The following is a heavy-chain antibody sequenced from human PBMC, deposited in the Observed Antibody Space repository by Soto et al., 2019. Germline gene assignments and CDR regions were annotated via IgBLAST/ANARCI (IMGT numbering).Heavy chain of an antibody. D-gene: IGHD2-15*01. Sequence: QVQMVQSGAEVKKPGSSVKVSCKASGGTFSSYAISWVRQAPGQGLEWMGGIIPIFGTANYAQKIQGRVTITADESTSTAYMELSSLRSEDTAVYYCARPDCSGGSCYRSGAFDIWGQGTMVTVSS. J-gene: IGHJ3*02. CDR3: ARPDCSGGSCYRSGAFDI. CDR2: IIPIFGTA. CDR1: GGTFSSYA. V-gene: IGHV1-69*01.